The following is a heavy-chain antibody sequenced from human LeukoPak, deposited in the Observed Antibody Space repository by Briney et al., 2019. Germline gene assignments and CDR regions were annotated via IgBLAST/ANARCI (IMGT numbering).Heavy chain of an antibody. V-gene: IGHV1-18*01. D-gene: IGHD2-2*01. J-gene: IGHJ3*02. CDR1: GYTFTSYG. CDR2: ISAYNGNT. CDR3: ARDTPLVVVPAAMEGDDAFDI. Sequence: ASVKVSCKASGYTFTSYGISWVRQAPGQGLEWMGWISAYNGNTNYAQKLQGRVTMTTDTSTSTAYMELRSLRSDNTAVYYCARDTPLVVVPAAMEGDDAFDIWGQGTMVTVSS.